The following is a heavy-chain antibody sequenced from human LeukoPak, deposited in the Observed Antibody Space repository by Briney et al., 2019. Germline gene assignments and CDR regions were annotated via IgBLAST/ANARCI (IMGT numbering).Heavy chain of an antibody. CDR1: GYTFTGYY. CDR2: INPNSGGT. CDR3: ARWRVEGKEAYFDY. Sequence: ASVKVSCKASGYTFTGYYMHWVRQAPGQGLEWMGWINPNSGGTNYAQKFQGRVTMTRDTSISTAYMELSRLRSDDTAVYYCARWRVEGKEAYFDYWGQGTLVTVSS. D-gene: IGHD2-15*01. V-gene: IGHV1-2*02. J-gene: IGHJ4*02.